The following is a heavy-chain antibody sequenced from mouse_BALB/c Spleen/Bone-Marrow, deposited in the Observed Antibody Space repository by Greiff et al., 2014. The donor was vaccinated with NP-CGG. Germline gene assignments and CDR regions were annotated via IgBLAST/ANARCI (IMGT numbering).Heavy chain of an antibody. Sequence: EVQLKQSGAELVKPGASVKLSCTASGFNIKDTYMHWVKQRPEQGLEWIGRIDPANGNTKYDPKFQGKATITADTSSNTAYLQLSSLTSENTAVYYCVSYYYGNYFDSWGQGTTLTVSS. CDR1: GFNIKDTY. D-gene: IGHD1-1*01. CDR2: IDPANGNT. J-gene: IGHJ2*01. V-gene: IGHV14-3*02. CDR3: VSYYYGNYFDS.